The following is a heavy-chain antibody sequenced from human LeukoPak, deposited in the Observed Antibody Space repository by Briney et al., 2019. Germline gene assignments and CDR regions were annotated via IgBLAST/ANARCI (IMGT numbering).Heavy chain of an antibody. D-gene: IGHD3-3*01. CDR1: GGTFSSYA. J-gene: IGHJ5*02. Sequence: SVKVSCKASGGTFSSYAISWVRQAPGQGLEWMGGIIPIFGTANYAQKFQGRVTITTGESTSTAYMELSSLRSEDTAVYYCASHYDFWSGYYAEVWFDPWGQGTLVTVYS. CDR2: IIPIFGTA. V-gene: IGHV1-69*05. CDR3: ASHYDFWSGYYAEVWFDP.